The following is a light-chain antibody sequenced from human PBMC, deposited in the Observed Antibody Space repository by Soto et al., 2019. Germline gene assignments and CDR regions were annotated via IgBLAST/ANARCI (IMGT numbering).Light chain of an antibody. J-gene: IGLJ1*01. CDR1: SSDVGGYNF. CDR3: NSYRSNRLYV. V-gene: IGLV2-14*01. CDR2: EVT. Sequence: QSVLTQPASVSWSLGQSITISCTVTSSDVGGYNFVSWYQQHPGKAPKLMIYEVTHRPSGISDRFSGSKSGNTASLTISGLQAGDEADYYCNSYRSNRLYVFGTGTKVTVL.